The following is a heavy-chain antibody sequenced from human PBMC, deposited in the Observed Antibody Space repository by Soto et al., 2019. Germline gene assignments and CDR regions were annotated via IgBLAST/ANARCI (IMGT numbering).Heavy chain of an antibody. Sequence: LRLSCAASGFTFSNAWMSWVCQAPGKGLEWVGRIKSKTDGGTTDYAAPVKGRFTISRDDSKNTLYLQMNSLKTEDTAVYYCTTDYPRSLPGYWGQGTLVTVSS. CDR3: TTDYPRSLPGY. CDR2: IKSKTDGGTT. CDR1: GFTFSNAW. J-gene: IGHJ4*02. V-gene: IGHV3-15*01.